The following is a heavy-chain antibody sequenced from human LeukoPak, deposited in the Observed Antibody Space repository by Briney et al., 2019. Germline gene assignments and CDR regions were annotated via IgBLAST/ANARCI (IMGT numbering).Heavy chain of an antibody. J-gene: IGHJ5*02. V-gene: IGHV3-9*01. CDR1: GFRFDDFA. D-gene: IGHD6-13*01. Sequence: PGRSLRLSCVISGFRFDDFAMHWVRQAPGKGLEWVAGINWSNITVVYADAVKGRFTISRDNSKNSLYLLLNDLRAEDTAFYFCAKDSSGGVSSAGILDPWGQGTLVTVSS. CDR2: INWSNITV. CDR3: AKDSSGGVSSAGILDP.